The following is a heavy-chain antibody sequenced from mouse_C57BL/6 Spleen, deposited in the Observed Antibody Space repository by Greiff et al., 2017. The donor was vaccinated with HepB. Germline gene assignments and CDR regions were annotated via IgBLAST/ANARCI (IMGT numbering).Heavy chain of an antibody. V-gene: IGHV1-54*01. CDR2: INPGSGGT. J-gene: IGHJ3*01. Sequence: VKLMESGAELVRPGTSVKVSCKASGYAFTNYLIEWVKQRPGQGLEWIGVINPGSGGTNYNEKFKGKATLTADKSSSTAYMQLSSLTSEDSAVYFCARGDYYGSSPWFAYWGQGTLVTVSA. CDR1: GYAFTNYL. D-gene: IGHD1-1*01. CDR3: ARGDYYGSSPWFAY.